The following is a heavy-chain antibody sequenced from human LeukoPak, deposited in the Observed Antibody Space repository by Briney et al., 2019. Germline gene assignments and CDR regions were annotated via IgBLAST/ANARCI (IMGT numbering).Heavy chain of an antibody. CDR3: AKNPYQLLYHVWFDP. CDR2: INGSGGST. CDR1: GFTFSSYA. Sequence: PGRYLRLSCAASGFTFSSYAMSWIRQAPGKRLEWVSAINGSGGSTYYADSVKGRFTISRDNSKNTLYLQMNSLRAEDTAVYYCAKNPYQLLYHVWFDPWGQGTLVTGSS. V-gene: IGHV3-23*01. D-gene: IGHD2-2*02. J-gene: IGHJ5*02.